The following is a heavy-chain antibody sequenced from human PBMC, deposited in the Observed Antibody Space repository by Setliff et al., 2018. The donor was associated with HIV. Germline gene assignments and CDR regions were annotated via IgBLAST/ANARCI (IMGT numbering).Heavy chain of an antibody. CDR2: IRSKANSYAT. CDR3: WLNGYCTNGVCSPDI. CDR1: GFTFSGSA. D-gene: IGHD2-8*01. V-gene: IGHV3-73*01. Sequence: ASVKVSCAASGFTFSGSAMHWVRQASGKGLEWVGRIRSKANSYATAYAASVKGRFTISRDDSKNTAYLQLNSLKTEDTAVYYCWLNGYCTNGVCSPDIWGLGTMVTVS. J-gene: IGHJ3*02.